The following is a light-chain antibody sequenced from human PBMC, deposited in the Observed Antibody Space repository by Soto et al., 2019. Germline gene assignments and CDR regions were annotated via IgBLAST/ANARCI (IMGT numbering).Light chain of an antibody. Sequence: QSVLTQPRSVSGSPGQSVTISCTGTSNDVGGYNYVSWYQQHPGKAPKLMIYDVSKRPSGVPDRFSGSKSGTTASLTISGLQAEDEADYYCCSYARSNTYLFGTGTKVTVL. J-gene: IGLJ1*01. CDR2: DVS. V-gene: IGLV2-11*01. CDR3: CSYARSNTYL. CDR1: SNDVGGYNY.